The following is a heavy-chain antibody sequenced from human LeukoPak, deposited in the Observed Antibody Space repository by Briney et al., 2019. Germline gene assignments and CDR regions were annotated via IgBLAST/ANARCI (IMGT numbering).Heavy chain of an antibody. V-gene: IGHV4-34*01. D-gene: IGHD2-15*01. CDR3: ARELVGDCSGGSCYSDAFDI. J-gene: IGHJ3*02. CDR1: GGSFSGYY. Sequence: KPSETLSLTCAVYGGSFSGYYWSWIRQPPGKGLEWIGEINHSGSTNYNPSLKSRVTISVDTSKNQFSLKLSSVTAADTAVYYCARELVGDCSGGSCYSDAFDIWGQGTMVTVSS. CDR2: INHSGST.